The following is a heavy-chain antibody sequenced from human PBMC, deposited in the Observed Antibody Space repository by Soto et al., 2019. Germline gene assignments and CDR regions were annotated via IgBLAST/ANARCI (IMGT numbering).Heavy chain of an antibody. Sequence: GASVKVSCKASGYTFTSYGISWVRQAPGQGLEWMGWISAYNGNTNYAQKLQGRVTMTTDTSTSTAYMELRSLRSDDTAVYYCARVEVARYYYYGMDVWGQGTTVTVSS. D-gene: IGHD5-12*01. CDR3: ARVEVARYYYYGMDV. CDR2: ISAYNGNT. J-gene: IGHJ6*02. V-gene: IGHV1-18*01. CDR1: GYTFTSYG.